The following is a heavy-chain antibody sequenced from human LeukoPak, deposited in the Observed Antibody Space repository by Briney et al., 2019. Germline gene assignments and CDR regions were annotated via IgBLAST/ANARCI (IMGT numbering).Heavy chain of an antibody. CDR1: GGSISSGGYY. J-gene: IGHJ4*02. D-gene: IGHD3-22*01. CDR2: IYYSGRT. Sequence: SQTLSLTCTVSGGSISSGGYYWSWIRQHPGKGLEWIGYIYYSGRTYYNPSLKSRFTISVDTSKNQFSLKLSSVTAADTAVYYCARGRSADSSGYYYRGFDYGGQGTLVTVS. V-gene: IGHV4-31*03. CDR3: ARGRSADSSGYYYRGFDY.